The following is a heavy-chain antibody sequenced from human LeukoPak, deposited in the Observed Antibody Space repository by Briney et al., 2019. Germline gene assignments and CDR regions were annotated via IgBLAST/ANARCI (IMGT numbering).Heavy chain of an antibody. D-gene: IGHD2-2*01. CDR1: GFTFSTDA. CDR2: ISGSGGST. CDR3: AKGRGGSIVVVPAPILDY. V-gene: IGHV3-23*01. J-gene: IGHJ4*02. Sequence: GGSLRLSCAASGFTFSTDAMSWVCQGPRKGLEWVSGISGSGGSTYYADSVKGRFTISRDNSKNTLYLQMNSLRAEDTAVYYCAKGRGGSIVVVPAPILDYWGQGTLVTVSS.